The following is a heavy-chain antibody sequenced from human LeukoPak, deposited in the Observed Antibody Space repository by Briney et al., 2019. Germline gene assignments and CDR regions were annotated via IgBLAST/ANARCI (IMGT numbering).Heavy chain of an antibody. CDR3: ARMDIGLPGGGDAFDI. CDR1: GGSFSGYY. V-gene: IGHV4-34*01. D-gene: IGHD5-12*01. Sequence: SETLSLTCAVYGGSFSGYYWSWIRQPPGKGLEWIGEINHSGSTNYNPSLKSRVTISVDTSKNQFSLKLSSVTAADTAVYYCARMDIGLPGGGDAFDIWGQGTMVIVSS. J-gene: IGHJ3*02. CDR2: INHSGST.